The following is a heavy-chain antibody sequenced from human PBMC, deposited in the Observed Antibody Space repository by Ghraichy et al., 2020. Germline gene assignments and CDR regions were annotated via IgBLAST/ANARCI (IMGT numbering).Heavy chain of an antibody. V-gene: IGHV1-69*13. Sequence: SVKVSCKASGGTFSSYAISWVRQAPGQGLEWMGGIIPIFGTANYAQKFQGRVTITADESTSTAYMELSSLRSEDTAVYYCARGPSDCSSTSCYVYYYYGMDVWGQGTTVTVSS. D-gene: IGHD2-2*01. CDR3: ARGPSDCSSTSCYVYYYYGMDV. CDR2: IIPIFGTA. CDR1: GGTFSSYA. J-gene: IGHJ6*02.